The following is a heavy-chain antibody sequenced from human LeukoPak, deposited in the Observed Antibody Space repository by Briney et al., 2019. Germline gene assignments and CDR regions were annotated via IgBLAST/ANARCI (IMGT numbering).Heavy chain of an antibody. J-gene: IGHJ4*02. D-gene: IGHD6-19*01. CDR3: AKKRVAVAGTHYFDY. V-gene: IGHV3-23*01. CDR2: ISGSGGST. CDR1: GFTFSSYA. Sequence: GGCLRLSCAASGFTFSSYAMSWVRQAPGKGLEWVSGISGSGGSTYYADSVKGRFTISRDNSKNTLYLQMNSLRAEDTAVYYCAKKRVAVAGTHYFDYWGQGSLVNVP.